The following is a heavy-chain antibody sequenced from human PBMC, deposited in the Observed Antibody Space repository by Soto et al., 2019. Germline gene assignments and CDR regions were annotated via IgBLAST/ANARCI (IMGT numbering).Heavy chain of an antibody. Sequence: SETLSLTCTVSGASISGFYWSWIRKSAGKGLEWIGGIYATGTTDYNPSLKSRVMMSVDTSKKQFSLKLRSVTPADTAVYYCVRDGTKTLRDWFDPWGQGSSATVSA. CDR2: IYATGTT. J-gene: IGHJ5*02. D-gene: IGHD1-1*01. CDR1: GASISGFY. V-gene: IGHV4-4*07. CDR3: VRDGTKTLRDWFDP.